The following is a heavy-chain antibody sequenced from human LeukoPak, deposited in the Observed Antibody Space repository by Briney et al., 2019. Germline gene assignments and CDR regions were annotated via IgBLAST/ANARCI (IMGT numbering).Heavy chain of an antibody. V-gene: IGHV3-7*03. Sequence: GGSLRLSCAASGFTFGSYWMSWVRQAPGKGLEWVANIKQDGSEKYYVDSVKGRFTISRDNAENSLSLQMNSLRAEDTAVYYCAKEKTYDSSGTYDYWGQGTLVTVSS. CDR3: AKEKTYDSSGTYDY. J-gene: IGHJ4*02. CDR1: GFTFGSYW. CDR2: IKQDGSEK. D-gene: IGHD3-22*01.